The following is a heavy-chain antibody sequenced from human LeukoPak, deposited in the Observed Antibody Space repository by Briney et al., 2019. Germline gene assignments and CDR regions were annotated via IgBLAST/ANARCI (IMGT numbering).Heavy chain of an antibody. J-gene: IGHJ5*02. CDR1: GYTFISYA. Sequence: GASVKVSCKASGYTFISYAIHWVRQAPGQRLEWMGWINVGNGNTKYSQKFQGRVTITRDTSASTAYMELSSLRSEDTAVYYCARDCGAATGNWFDPWGQGTLVTVSS. V-gene: IGHV1-3*01. CDR2: INVGNGNT. CDR3: ARDCGAATGNWFDP. D-gene: IGHD6-13*01.